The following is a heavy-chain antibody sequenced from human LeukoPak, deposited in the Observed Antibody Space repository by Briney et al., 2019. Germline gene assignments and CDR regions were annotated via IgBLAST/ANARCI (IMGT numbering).Heavy chain of an antibody. V-gene: IGHV3-23*01. J-gene: IGHJ4*02. CDR1: GFTFSTYA. CDR2: ISGSGGST. D-gene: IGHD1-26*01. Sequence: GGSLRLSCTASGFTFSTYAMSWVRQAPGKGLEWVSAISGSGGSTYYADSVKGRFTISRDNSKKTLYLQMNSLRAEDTAVYYCTKEGIGSRFDYWGQGTLVTVSS. CDR3: TKEGIGSRFDY.